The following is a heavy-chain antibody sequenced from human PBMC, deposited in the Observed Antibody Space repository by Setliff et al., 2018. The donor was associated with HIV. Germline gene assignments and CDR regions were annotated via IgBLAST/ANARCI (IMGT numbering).Heavy chain of an antibody. CDR2: ISAYNGNT. CDR3: ARDRRGANWGFIRAFDI. Sequence: ASVKVSCKASGYSFTSYGISWMRQAPGQGLEWMGWISAYNGNTNYAQKVQGRVTMTTDTSTSTAYMELRSLRSDDTAVYYCARDRRGANWGFIRAFDIWGQGTMVTVSS. V-gene: IGHV1-18*01. CDR1: GYSFTSYG. J-gene: IGHJ3*02. D-gene: IGHD7-27*01.